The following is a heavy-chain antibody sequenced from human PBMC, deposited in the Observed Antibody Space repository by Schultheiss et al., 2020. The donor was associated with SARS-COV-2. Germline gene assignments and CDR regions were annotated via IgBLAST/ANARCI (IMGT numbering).Heavy chain of an antibody. J-gene: IGHJ6*02. CDR1: GGSISSGDYY. CDR3: ARGEGLLWFGELLYYYGMDV. CDR2: IYYSGST. V-gene: IGHV4-39*07. Sequence: SETLSLTCTVSGGSISSGDYYWGWIRQPPGKGLEWIGSIYYSGSTYYNPSLKSRVTISVDTSKNQFSLKLSSVTAADTAVYYCARGEGLLWFGELLYYYGMDVWGQGTTVTVSS. D-gene: IGHD3-10*01.